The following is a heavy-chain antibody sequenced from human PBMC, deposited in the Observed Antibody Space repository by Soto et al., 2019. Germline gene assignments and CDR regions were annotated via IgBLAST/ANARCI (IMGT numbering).Heavy chain of an antibody. CDR1: GYSFTSYW. J-gene: IGHJ6*02. V-gene: IGHV5-51*01. CDR3: ARGEESSMVRGVINGYYYYYGMDV. D-gene: IGHD3-10*01. Sequence: GESLKISCKGSGYSFTSYWIGWVRQMPGKGLEWMGIIYPGDSDTRYSPSFQGQVTISADKSISTAYLQWSSLKASDTAMYYCARGEESSMVRGVINGYYYYYGMDVWGQGTTVTVS. CDR2: IYPGDSDT.